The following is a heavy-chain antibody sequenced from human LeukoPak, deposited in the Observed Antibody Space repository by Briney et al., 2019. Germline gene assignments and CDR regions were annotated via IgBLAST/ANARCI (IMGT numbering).Heavy chain of an antibody. CDR3: ARGDKQWLVAGVNFDY. Sequence: GASVKVSCKTSGGIFSSWAINWVRQAPGQGLEWMGGVIPMFGTPNYAQKFQGRVTMTADESTSTAYMEVSSLRSEDTAIYYCARGDKQWLVAGVNFDYWGQGTLVIVSS. D-gene: IGHD6-19*01. J-gene: IGHJ4*02. CDR2: VIPMFGTP. V-gene: IGHV1-69*13. CDR1: GGIFSSWA.